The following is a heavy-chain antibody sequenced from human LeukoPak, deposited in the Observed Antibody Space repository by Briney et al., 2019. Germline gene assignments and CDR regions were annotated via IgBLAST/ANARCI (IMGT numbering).Heavy chain of an antibody. CDR1: GGSITSTNY. CDR2: VNLQGST. Sequence: SGTLSLTCGVSGGSITSTNYWTWVRQPPGKGLEWIGEVNLQGSTNYNPSLMGRVAISVDISENHISLQLTSVTAADTAVYYCAREGGPYRPLDYSGQGTLVTVSS. J-gene: IGHJ4*02. V-gene: IGHV4-4*02. CDR3: AREGGPYRPLDY.